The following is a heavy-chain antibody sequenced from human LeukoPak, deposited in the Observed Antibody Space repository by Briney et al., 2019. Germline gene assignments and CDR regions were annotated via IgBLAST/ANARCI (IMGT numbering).Heavy chain of an antibody. CDR2: VGGHGTT. CDR3: ARGRPSEWNDGYFDY. J-gene: IGHJ4*02. D-gene: IGHD1-1*01. V-gene: IGHV3-23*01. CDR1: GFTFSSYS. Sequence: SGGSLRLSCAASGFTFSSYSMNWVRQAPVKGLEWVSVVGGHGTTYYADSVRGRFTISRDNSKNTLFLQMNSLRVEDTAVYYCARGRPSEWNDGYFDYWGQGTLVTVSS.